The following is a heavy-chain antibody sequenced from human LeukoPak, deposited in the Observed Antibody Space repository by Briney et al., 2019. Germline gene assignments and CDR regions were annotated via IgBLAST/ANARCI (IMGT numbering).Heavy chain of an antibody. J-gene: IGHJ4*02. D-gene: IGHD6-19*01. CDR1: GFTFSSFA. CDR3: VRLDSSGWYDY. V-gene: IGHV3-64D*06. CDR2: ISSDGGST. Sequence: GGSPRLSCSASGFTFSSFAMHWVRQAPGKRLECVSAISSDGGSTYYADSVKGRFTISRDNSKNTLYLQMSSLRAEDTAVYYCVRLDSSGWYDYWGQGTLVTVSS.